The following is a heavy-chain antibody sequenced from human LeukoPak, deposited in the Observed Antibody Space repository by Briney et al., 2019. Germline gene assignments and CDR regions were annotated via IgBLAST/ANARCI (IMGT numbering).Heavy chain of an antibody. D-gene: IGHD2-2*01. J-gene: IGHJ4*02. V-gene: IGHV1-69*06. CDR2: IIPMFDST. CDR1: GDTFNTYV. CDR3: AVGKYCSTTSCPKNY. Sequence: SVKVSCKASGDTFNTYVINWVRQAPGQRLEWMGRIIPMFDSTKNSQRFQGRVSITVDKSTSTAYMDLSSLKSDDTAVYYCAVGKYCSTTSCPKNYWGQGTLVTFSS.